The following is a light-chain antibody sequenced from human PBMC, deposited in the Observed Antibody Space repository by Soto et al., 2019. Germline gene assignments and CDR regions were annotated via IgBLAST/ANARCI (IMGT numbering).Light chain of an antibody. CDR3: SSYTSSSTYV. CDR1: SSVVGGYNY. V-gene: IGLV2-14*03. J-gene: IGLJ1*01. Sequence: SVLTQPASVSGAPGQSIAISCPGTSSVVGGYNYVSWYQQHPGKTPKLMICDVSNRPSGVSNRFSGSKSGNTASLTISGLQAEDEAEYYCSSYTSSSTYVFGTGTKVTVL. CDR2: DVS.